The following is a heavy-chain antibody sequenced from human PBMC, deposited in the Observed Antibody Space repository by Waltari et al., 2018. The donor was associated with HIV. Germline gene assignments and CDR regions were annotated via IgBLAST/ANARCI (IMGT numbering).Heavy chain of an antibody. J-gene: IGHJ4*02. D-gene: IGHD3-22*01. Sequence: QVQLVQSGAEVKKPGASVKVSCKASGFTFSDYYMHWVRQAPGQGLEWMGWINPNRGGTRYSEKFQGMVTMTRDTSISTAYMELFRLRFDDTAIYYCTRVFRGTINYFDSRLGHWGQGTLVTVSS. CDR3: TRVFRGTINYFDSRLGH. V-gene: IGHV1-2*02. CDR1: GFTFSDYY. CDR2: INPNRGGT.